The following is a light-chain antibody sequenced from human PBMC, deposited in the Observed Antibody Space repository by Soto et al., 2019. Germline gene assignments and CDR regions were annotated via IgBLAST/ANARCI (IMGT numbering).Light chain of an antibody. CDR2: QTS. V-gene: IGKV3-11*01. Sequence: DIVLTHPPATLSSFPGDRVTLSCMASQYINTRLAWYQHRPGQAPRLLIYQTSIRAAGIPARFSASGSGTDFTLTISDVQPEDFALYYCHQRQSWPRTFGQGTKVDTK. CDR3: HQRQSWPRT. CDR1: QYINTR. J-gene: IGKJ1*01.